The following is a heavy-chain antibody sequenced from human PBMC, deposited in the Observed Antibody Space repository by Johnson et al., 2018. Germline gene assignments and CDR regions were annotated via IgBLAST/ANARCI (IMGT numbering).Heavy chain of an antibody. D-gene: IGHD3-22*01. V-gene: IGHV4-59*01. CDR3: ARRADYYDSSGYYHDAFDM. Sequence: QVQLQESGPGLVKPSETLSLTCTVSGGSIRSYYWSWIRQPPGKGLEWIGYIYYSGSTNYNTSLKSRVTISVDTSKNQFSLNLSSVTAADTAVYYCARRADYYDSSGYYHDAFDMWGQGTMVTVSS. CDR1: GGSIRSYY. CDR2: IYYSGST. J-gene: IGHJ3*02.